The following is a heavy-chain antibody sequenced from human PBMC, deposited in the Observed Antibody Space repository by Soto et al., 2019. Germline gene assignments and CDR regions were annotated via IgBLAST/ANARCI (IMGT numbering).Heavy chain of an antibody. CDR3: ARAPEIYSGKLDYGLDV. D-gene: IGHD4-4*01. Sequence: GGSLRLSCAVFGFTFSNYEMNWVRQAPGKGLEWVSYISNSGRAIYYAESGKGRFTISRGNAKNSLYLQMNSLRAEDTAVYYCARAPEIYSGKLDYGLDVWGQGTTVT. J-gene: IGHJ6*02. CDR2: ISNSGRAI. CDR1: GFTFSNYE. V-gene: IGHV3-48*03.